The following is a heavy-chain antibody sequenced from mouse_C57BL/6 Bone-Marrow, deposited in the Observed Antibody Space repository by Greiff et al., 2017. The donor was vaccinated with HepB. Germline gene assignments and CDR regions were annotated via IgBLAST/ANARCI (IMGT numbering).Heavy chain of an antibody. V-gene: IGHV5-6*02. Sequence: EVKLVESGGDLVKPGGSLKLSCAASGFTFSSYGMSWVRQTPDKRLEWVATISSGGSYTYYPDSVKGRFTISRDNAKNTLYLQMSSLKSEDTAMEYCSRQSEYDGSPLDYWGQGTTLTVSA. CDR1: GFTFSSYG. D-gene: IGHD1-1*01. CDR2: ISSGGSYT. CDR3: SRQSEYDGSPLDY. J-gene: IGHJ2*01.